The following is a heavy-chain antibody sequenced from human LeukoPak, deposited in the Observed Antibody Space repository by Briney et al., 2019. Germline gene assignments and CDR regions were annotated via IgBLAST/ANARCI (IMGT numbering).Heavy chain of an antibody. CDR3: AREAAGQWFDP. CDR2: IYHSGST. D-gene: IGHD6-25*01. Sequence: SETLSLTCAVSGDSISSSNWWSWVRQPPGKGLEWIGEIYHSGSTDYNPSLKSRVTMSLDKSKNQFSLNLTPVTAADTAVYYCAREAAGQWFDPWGQGTLVTVSS. V-gene: IGHV4-4*02. J-gene: IGHJ5*02. CDR1: GDSISSSNW.